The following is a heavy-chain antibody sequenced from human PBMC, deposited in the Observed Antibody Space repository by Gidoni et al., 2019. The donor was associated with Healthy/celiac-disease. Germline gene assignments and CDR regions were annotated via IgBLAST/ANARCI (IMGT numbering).Heavy chain of an antibody. Sequence: EVQLVESGGGLVQPGRSLRLSCAASGFTFDDYAMHWVRQAPGKGLEGVSGISWNSGSIGYADSVKGRFTISRDNAKNSLYLQMNSLRAEDTALYYCAKGDYGDYYFDYWGQGTLVTVSS. J-gene: IGHJ4*02. V-gene: IGHV3-9*01. CDR1: GFTFDDYA. D-gene: IGHD4-17*01. CDR3: AKGDYGDYYFDY. CDR2: ISWNSGSI.